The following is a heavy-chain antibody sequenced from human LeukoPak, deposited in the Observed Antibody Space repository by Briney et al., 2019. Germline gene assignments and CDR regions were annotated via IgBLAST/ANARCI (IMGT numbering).Heavy chain of an antibody. J-gene: IGHJ2*01. CDR2: VYHSGSI. V-gene: IGHV4-59*01. Sequence: SETLSLTCTVSGGSISSYSWNWIRQSPGKGLEWIGRVYHSGSINYNPSLKSRVTISVDTSKNQFSLNLSSVTAADTAVYYCARDVIPSSYWYFDLWGRGTLVTVSS. CDR3: ARDVIPSSYWYFDL. D-gene: IGHD3-16*02. CDR1: GGSISSYS.